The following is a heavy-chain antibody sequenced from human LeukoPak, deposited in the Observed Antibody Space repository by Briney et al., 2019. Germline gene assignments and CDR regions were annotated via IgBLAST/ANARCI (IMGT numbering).Heavy chain of an antibody. CDR3: ARDRGGSSFAY. V-gene: IGHV3-74*01. D-gene: IGHD3-16*01. Sequence: GESLRLSCAASGFTFSSYWMHWVRQAPGKGLVWVSRINTGGSTTNYADSVKGRFTISRDNAKNTLYLQMNGLRAEDTAVYYCARDRGGSSFAYWGQGTLVTVSS. CDR1: GFTFSSYW. J-gene: IGHJ4*02. CDR2: INTGGSTT.